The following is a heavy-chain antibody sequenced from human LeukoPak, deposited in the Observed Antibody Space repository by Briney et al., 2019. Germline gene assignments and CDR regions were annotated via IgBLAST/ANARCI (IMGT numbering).Heavy chain of an antibody. CDR3: TKALGSGSYYKLDY. CDR1: GFIFSSYA. J-gene: IGHJ4*02. Sequence: GGSLRLSCAASGFIFSSYAMSWVRQAPGKGLEWVTAISGSGSSTYYADSVKGRFTISRDNSKNILYLQMNSLRAEDTAVYYCTKALGSGSYYKLDYWGQGTLVTVSS. D-gene: IGHD3-10*01. V-gene: IGHV3-23*01. CDR2: ISGSGSST.